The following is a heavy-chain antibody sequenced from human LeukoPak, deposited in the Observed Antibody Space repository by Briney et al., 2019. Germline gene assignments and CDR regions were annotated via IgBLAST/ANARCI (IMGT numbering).Heavy chain of an antibody. V-gene: IGHV3-66*01. J-gene: IGHJ4*02. CDR1: GFTVSSNY. Sequence: PGGSLRLSCAASGFTVSSNYMNWVRQAPGKGLEWVSAIYSGDSKHYADSVKGRFTISRDNSKNTLYLQMNSLRVEDTAVYYCARDREMAAFDYWGQGTLVTVSS. D-gene: IGHD5-24*01. CDR3: ARDREMAAFDY. CDR2: IYSGDSK.